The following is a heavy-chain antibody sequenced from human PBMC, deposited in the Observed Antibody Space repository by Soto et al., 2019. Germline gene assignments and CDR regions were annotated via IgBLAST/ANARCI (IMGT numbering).Heavy chain of an antibody. CDR3: ARVGPYDSQSYMFRYDRFDP. D-gene: IGHD3-10*01. V-gene: IGHV4-4*02. CDR1: DGSISSSNL. J-gene: IGHJ5*02. Sequence: SETLSLTCAVSDGSISSSNLWTWVRQPPGKGLEWIGEIYHGGSTNYNPSLKSRVTISVDKSKNQFSLRLSSVTAADTAVYYCARVGPYDSQSYMFRYDRFDPWGQGTQVTVSS. CDR2: IYHGGST.